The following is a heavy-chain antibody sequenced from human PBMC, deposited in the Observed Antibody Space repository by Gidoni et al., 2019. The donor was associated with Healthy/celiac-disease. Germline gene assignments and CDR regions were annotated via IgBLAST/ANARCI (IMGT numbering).Heavy chain of an antibody. CDR1: GFTFSSYA. V-gene: IGHV3-30-3*01. CDR3: ARDTESIAAGPSLVAIGYFDY. J-gene: IGHJ4*02. Sequence: QVQLVASGGGVVQPGRSLSLSCAASGFTFSSYAMHGVRQAPGQGLEWVAVISYDGSNKYYADSVKGRFTISRDNSKNTLYLQMNSLRAEDTAVYYCARDTESIAAGPSLVAIGYFDYWGQGTLVTVSS. D-gene: IGHD6-6*01. CDR2: ISYDGSNK.